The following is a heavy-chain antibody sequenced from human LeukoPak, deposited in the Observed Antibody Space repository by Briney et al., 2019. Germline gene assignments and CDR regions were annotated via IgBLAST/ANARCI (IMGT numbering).Heavy chain of an antibody. D-gene: IGHD2-2*01. CDR2: FDPEDGET. J-gene: IGHJ6*04. Sequence: ASVKVSCKVSGYTLTELSMHWVRQAPGKGLEWMGGFDPEDGETIYAQKFQGRVTMTEDTSTDTAYMELSSLRSEDTAVYYCATRYCSSTSCFISYGMDVWGKGTPVTVSS. V-gene: IGHV1-24*01. CDR3: ATRYCSSTSCFISYGMDV. CDR1: GYTLTELS.